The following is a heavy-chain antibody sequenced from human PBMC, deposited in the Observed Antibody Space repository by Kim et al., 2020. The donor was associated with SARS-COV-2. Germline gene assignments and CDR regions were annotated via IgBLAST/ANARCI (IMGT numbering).Heavy chain of an antibody. D-gene: IGHD6-13*01. V-gene: IGHV3-23*03. Sequence: AETLKGRFNISREKSKNKRYLQRNSLRAEDTAVYDCAKEEEDSSSFDYWGQGTLVTVSS. CDR3: AKEEEDSSSFDY. J-gene: IGHJ4*02.